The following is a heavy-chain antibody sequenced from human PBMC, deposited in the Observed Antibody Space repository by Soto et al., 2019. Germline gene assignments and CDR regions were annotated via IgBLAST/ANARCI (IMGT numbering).Heavy chain of an antibody. CDR3: ARGGSYYDILASYYYYGMDV. Sequence: SETLSLTCTVSGDSIRSGGYYWSWIRQHPGKGLEWIGYIYYSGSTNYNPSLKSRVTISVDTSKNQFSLKLSSVTAEDTAVYYCARGGSYYDILASYYYYGMDVWGQGTTVTVSS. CDR1: GDSIRSGGYY. J-gene: IGHJ6*02. V-gene: IGHV4-61*08. CDR2: IYYSGST. D-gene: IGHD3-9*01.